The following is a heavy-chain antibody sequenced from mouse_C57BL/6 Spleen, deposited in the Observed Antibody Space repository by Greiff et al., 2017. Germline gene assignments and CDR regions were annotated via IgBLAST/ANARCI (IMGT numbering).Heavy chain of an antibody. CDR3: ASDDLDLLYFHS. J-gene: IGHJ2*01. D-gene: IGHD2-1*01. CDR1: GFTFSSYA. Sequence: EVQLVESGGGLVKPGGSLRLSCAVSGFTFSSYAMSWVRQTPEKRLEWVATISDGGSYTYSPDNVKGRFTISRDNAKNNLYLQMSHLKSADTAFYYCASDDLDLLYFHSWRPATTLPASS. CDR2: ISDGGSYT. V-gene: IGHV5-4*01.